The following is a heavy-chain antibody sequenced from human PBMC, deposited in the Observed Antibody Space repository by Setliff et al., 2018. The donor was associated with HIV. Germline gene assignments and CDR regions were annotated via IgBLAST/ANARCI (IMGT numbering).Heavy chain of an antibody. CDR1: GFTFGDYA. CDR2: ISGNPYGGTT. CDR3: SRVGGAAEPYYYFMDV. J-gene: IGHJ6*03. V-gene: IGHV3-49*04. Sequence: GGSLRLSCTTSGFTFGDYAMSWVRQAPGKGLEWVGFISGNPYGGTTEYAASVKGRFTISRDDSKSIAYLQMNSLKTEDTAVYYCSRVGGAAEPYYYFMDVWGKGTTVTVSS. D-gene: IGHD3-16*01.